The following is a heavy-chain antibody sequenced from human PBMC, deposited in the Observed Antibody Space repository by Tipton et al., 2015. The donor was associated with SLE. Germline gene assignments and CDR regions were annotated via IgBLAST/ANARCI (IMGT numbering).Heavy chain of an antibody. CDR1: GYTFTSYG. J-gene: IGHJ4*02. CDR2: IIPIFGTA. CDR3: ATYGVTTDY. V-gene: IGHV1-69*06. D-gene: IGHD4-11*01. Sequence: QLVQSGAEVKKPGASVKVSCKASGYTFTSYGISWVRQAPGQGLEWMGGIIPIFGTANYAQKFQGSVTMTEDTSTDTAYMELSSLRSEDTAVYYCATYGVTTDYWGQGTLVTVSS.